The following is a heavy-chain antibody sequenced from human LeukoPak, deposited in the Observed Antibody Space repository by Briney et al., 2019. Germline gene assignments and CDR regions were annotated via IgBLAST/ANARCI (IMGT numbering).Heavy chain of an antibody. CDR1: GSTFSSYW. CDR2: INSDGGST. D-gene: IGHD5-24*01. J-gene: IGHJ4*02. V-gene: IGHV3-74*01. Sequence: GGSLRLSCTASGSTFSSYWMHWVRQAPGKGLVWVSRINSDGGSTSYADSVKGRFTISRDNAKNTLYLQTNSLRAEDTAVYYCARRIQGMAPYYFDYWGQGTLVTVSS. CDR3: ARRIQGMAPYYFDY.